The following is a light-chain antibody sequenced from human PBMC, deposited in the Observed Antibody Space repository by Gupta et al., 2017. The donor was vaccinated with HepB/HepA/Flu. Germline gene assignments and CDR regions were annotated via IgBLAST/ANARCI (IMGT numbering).Light chain of an antibody. CDR1: QSIFYNPNNKNF. CDR3: LRYYDTHIS. CDR2: WAS. Sequence: DIVMTQSPDSLAGSLGERATINCKSSQSIFYNPNNKNFLAWYQQKPGQPPKLLIYWASTRESGVPDRFSGSESGTDFTLTMSSLQAEDVAVYYCLRYYDTHISLGGGTKVGI. V-gene: IGKV4-1*01. J-gene: IGKJ4*01.